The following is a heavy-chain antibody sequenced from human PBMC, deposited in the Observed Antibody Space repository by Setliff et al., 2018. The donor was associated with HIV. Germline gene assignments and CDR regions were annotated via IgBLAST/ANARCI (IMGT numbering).Heavy chain of an antibody. Sequence: GGSLRLSCAASGFTFSSSWMTWVRQAPGRGPEYVAGMNRDGSEKGYADSVKGRFTISRDNAKNSLYLQMNSLRAEDTTIYYCARVPVMATITYWYFDLWGRGTLVTVSS. CDR1: GFTFSSSW. CDR2: MNRDGSEK. CDR3: ARVPVMATITYWYFDL. D-gene: IGHD5-12*01. J-gene: IGHJ2*01. V-gene: IGHV3-7*02.